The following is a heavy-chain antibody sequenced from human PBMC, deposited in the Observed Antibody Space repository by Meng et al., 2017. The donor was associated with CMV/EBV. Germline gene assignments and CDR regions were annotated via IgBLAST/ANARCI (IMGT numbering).Heavy chain of an antibody. J-gene: IGHJ4*02. CDR3: ARDRERFGEFDY. Sequence: QVQQVQSGAEVKKPGVSVKVYCESSGYTFTGYYMHWVRQAPGQGLEWMGWINPNSGCTNYAQKFQGRVTMTRDTSISTAYMELSRLRSDDTAVYYCARDRERFGEFDYWGQGTLVTVSS. CDR2: INPNSGCT. CDR1: GYTFTGYY. V-gene: IGHV1-2*02. D-gene: IGHD3-10*01.